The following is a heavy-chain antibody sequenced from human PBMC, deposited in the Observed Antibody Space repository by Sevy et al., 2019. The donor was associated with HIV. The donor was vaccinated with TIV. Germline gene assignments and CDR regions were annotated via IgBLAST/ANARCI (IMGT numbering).Heavy chain of an antibody. D-gene: IGHD3-10*01. J-gene: IGHJ3*02. CDR2: ISSSANYI. CDR3: AGPYGSGSWEAFDI. Sequence: GGSLRLSCSASGFTFSTYTMNWVRQAPGKGLEWVSSISSSANYIYYADSVKGRFTISRGNAKNSLYLQMNSRRAEDTAVYYCAGPYGSGSWEAFDIWGQGTMVTVSS. CDR1: GFTFSTYT. V-gene: IGHV3-21*01.